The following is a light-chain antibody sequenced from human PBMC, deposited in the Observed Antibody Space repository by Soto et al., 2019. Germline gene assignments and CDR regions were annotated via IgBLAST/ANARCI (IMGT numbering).Light chain of an antibody. V-gene: IGKV3-15*01. J-gene: IGKJ1*01. CDR1: QSVSSSY. CDR3: QQYNNWPLWT. CDR2: GAS. Sequence: EIVLTQSPATVSLSPVDRATLSCRASQSVSSSYLAWYQQKPGQAPRLLIYGASTRATGIPARFSGSGSGTEFTLTISSLQSEDFAVYYCQQYNNWPLWTFGQGTKVDIK.